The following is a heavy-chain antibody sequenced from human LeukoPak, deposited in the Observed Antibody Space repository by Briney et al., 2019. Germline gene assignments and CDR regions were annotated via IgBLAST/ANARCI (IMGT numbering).Heavy chain of an antibody. D-gene: IGHD1-26*01. CDR3: ARSLGFSGSYTSLYYFDY. CDR2: IYYSGST. Sequence: SETLSLTCTVSGGSITRSSDFWGWIRQPPGKGLEWIGGIYYSGSTYYNPSLRSRVTISVDTSKNQFSLKLSSVTAADTAVYYCARSLGFSGSYTSLYYFDYWGQGTLVTVSS. CDR1: GGSITRSSDF. V-gene: IGHV4-39*07. J-gene: IGHJ4*02.